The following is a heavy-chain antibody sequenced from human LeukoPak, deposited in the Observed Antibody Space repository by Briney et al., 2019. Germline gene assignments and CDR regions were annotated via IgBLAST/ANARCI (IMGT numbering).Heavy chain of an antibody. Sequence: PSQTLSLTCTVSGGSISSGGYYWSWIRQHPGKGLEWIGYIYYSGSTYYSPSLKSRVTISVDTSKNQFSLKLSSVTAADTAVYYCARDRLIYYYYYMDVWGKGTTVTVSS. J-gene: IGHJ6*03. CDR1: GGSISSGGYY. V-gene: IGHV4-31*03. CDR3: ARDRLIYYYYYMDV. CDR2: IYYSGST. D-gene: IGHD2-21*02.